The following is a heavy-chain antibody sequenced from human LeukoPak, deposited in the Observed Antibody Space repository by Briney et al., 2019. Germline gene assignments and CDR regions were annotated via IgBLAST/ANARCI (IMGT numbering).Heavy chain of an antibody. D-gene: IGHD2/OR15-2a*01. CDR1: GGSISSSSYY. CDR2: IYYSGST. J-gene: IGHJ6*03. Sequence: SETLSLTCTVSGGSISSSSYYWGWIRQPPGKGLEWIGSIYYSGSTYYNPSLKSRVTISVDTSKNQFSLKLSSVTAADTAVYYCARGQTTFFYYYYMDVWGKGTTVTVSS. CDR3: ARGQTTFFYYYYMDV. V-gene: IGHV4-39*07.